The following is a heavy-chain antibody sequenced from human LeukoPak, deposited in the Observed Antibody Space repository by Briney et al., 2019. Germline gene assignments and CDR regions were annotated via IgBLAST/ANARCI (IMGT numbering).Heavy chain of an antibody. Sequence: ASVKLSCKSSGYTFTSNGISWVRQAPRQGLEWMGWISAYNGNTNYAQKLQGRVTMTTDTSTSTAYMELRSLRSDDTAVYYCAGGSYNWFDPWGQGTLVTVSS. CDR3: AGGSYNWFDP. V-gene: IGHV1-18*01. CDR2: ISAYNGNT. J-gene: IGHJ5*02. D-gene: IGHD1-26*01. CDR1: GYTFTSNG.